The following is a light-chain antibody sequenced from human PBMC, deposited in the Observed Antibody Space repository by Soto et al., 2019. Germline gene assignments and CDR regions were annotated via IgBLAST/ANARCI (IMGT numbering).Light chain of an antibody. V-gene: IGKV3-20*01. J-gene: IGKJ4*01. Sequence: EIVMTQSPATLSVSPGERATLSCMASQSVSSYLAWYQQKPGQAPRLLIYGASSRPTGIPDRFSGSGSGTDFTLTISRLEPEDFAVYYCQQFSSYPLTFGGGTKVDI. CDR1: QSVSSY. CDR2: GAS. CDR3: QQFSSYPLT.